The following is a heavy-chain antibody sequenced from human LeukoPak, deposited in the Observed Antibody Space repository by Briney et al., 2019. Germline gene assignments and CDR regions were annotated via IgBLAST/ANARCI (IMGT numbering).Heavy chain of an antibody. Sequence: ASVRVSCKTSGYPFTTYEISWVRQAAGQGLEWVAWIHHNGGNTAYAQRFQGRVTMTRDTSINTAYMQLSSLTADDTAVYFCARGPRNDPWGQGTLVTVSS. CDR2: IHHNGGNT. D-gene: IGHD1-14*01. CDR3: ARGPRNDP. CDR1: GYPFTTYE. J-gene: IGHJ5*02. V-gene: IGHV1-8*01.